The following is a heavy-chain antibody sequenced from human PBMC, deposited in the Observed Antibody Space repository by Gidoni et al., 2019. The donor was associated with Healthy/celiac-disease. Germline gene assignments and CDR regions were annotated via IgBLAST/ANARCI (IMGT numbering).Heavy chain of an antibody. CDR3: AGGLRNFDWFIAITWFDP. CDR2: LNPNSGNT. J-gene: IGHJ5*02. D-gene: IGHD3-9*01. V-gene: IGHV1-8*01. Sequence: QVQLVQSGAEVKKPGASVTVSCEAPGYTFTRYVLNCVREATGQGLEWMGWLNPNSGNTGDEQKFHGRVTMTRNTSISTAYMVLSSLRSEDTAVYYCAGGLRNFDWFIAITWFDPWGQGTLVTVSS. CDR1: GYTFTRYV.